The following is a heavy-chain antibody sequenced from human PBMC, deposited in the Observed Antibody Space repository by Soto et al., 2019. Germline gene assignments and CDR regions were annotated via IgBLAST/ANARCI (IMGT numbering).Heavy chain of an antibody. D-gene: IGHD2-15*01. CDR1: GYTFTYRY. Sequence: SVKVSCKASGYTFTYRYLHWVRQAPGQGLEWMGWITPFNGTTSYAQKFQDRVTITRDTSTSTVYMELSSLRSEDTAVYYCAREEDDDYYLDFWCRGPLVTVSS. CDR3: AREEDDDYYLDF. J-gene: IGHJ4*02. CDR2: ITPFNGTT. V-gene: IGHV1-45*02.